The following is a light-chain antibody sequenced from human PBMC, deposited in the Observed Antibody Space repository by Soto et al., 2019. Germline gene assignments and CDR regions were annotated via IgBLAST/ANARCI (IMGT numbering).Light chain of an antibody. CDR1: QGISNW. CDR3: QQAAAFPWT. J-gene: IGKJ1*01. CDR2: GVS. V-gene: IGKV1-12*01. Sequence: DIQMTQSPSSASASIGDRVTITCRASQGISNWVAWYQQKPGKAPKLLIYGVSSLQGGVPSRFSGSGSGTDVTLTISSLQPEDFATYYCQQAAAFPWTFGQGTKVEIK.